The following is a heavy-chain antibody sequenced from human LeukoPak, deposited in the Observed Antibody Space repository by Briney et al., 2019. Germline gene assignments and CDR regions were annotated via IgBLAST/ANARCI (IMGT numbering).Heavy chain of an antibody. D-gene: IGHD3-10*01. CDR2: IYPGDSDT. Sequence: GEALKISYKGSGSSFTSYWIGWGRQMPGKGLGWMGIIYPGDSDTRYSPSFQGQVTISADKSISTAYLQWSSLKASDTAMYYCASGGWLGELLLWGQGTLVTVSS. CDR3: ASGGWLGELLL. V-gene: IGHV5-51*01. CDR1: GSSFTSYW. J-gene: IGHJ4*02.